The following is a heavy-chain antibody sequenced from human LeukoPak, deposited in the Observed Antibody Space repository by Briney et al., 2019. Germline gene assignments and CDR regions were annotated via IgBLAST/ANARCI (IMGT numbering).Heavy chain of an antibody. J-gene: IGHJ4*02. Sequence: GGSLRLSCAASGFTFSSYAMSWVRQAPGKGLEWVSAISGSGGSTYYADSVKGRFTISRDNAKNSLYLQMNSLRAEDTAVYYCARDSRWVAAAGSFDYWGQGTLVTVSS. CDR3: ARDSRWVAAAGSFDY. CDR2: ISGSGGST. D-gene: IGHD6-13*01. V-gene: IGHV3-23*01. CDR1: GFTFSSYA.